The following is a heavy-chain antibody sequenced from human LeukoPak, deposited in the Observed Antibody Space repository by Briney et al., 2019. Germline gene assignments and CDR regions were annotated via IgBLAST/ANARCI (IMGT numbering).Heavy chain of an antibody. D-gene: IGHD5-18*01. CDR2: ISYDGSNK. J-gene: IGHJ4*02. V-gene: IGHV3-30*03. CDR3: ARVRYSYGYDW. Sequence: PGGSLRLSCAASGFTFSDYWMTWVRQAPGKGLEGVAVISYDGSNKYYADSVKGRFTISRDNSKNTLYLQMNSLRAEDTAVYYCARVRYSYGYDWWGQGTLVTVSS. CDR1: GFTFSDYW.